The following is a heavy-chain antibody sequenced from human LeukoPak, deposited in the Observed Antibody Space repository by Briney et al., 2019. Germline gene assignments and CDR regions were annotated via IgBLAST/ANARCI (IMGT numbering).Heavy chain of an antibody. CDR1: GFTFSSYA. Sequence: GGSLRLSCAASGFTFSSYAMSWVRQAPGKGLEWVSAISGSGGSTYYADSVKGRFTISRDNSKNTLYLQMNSLRAEGTAVYYCAKGPTIAVAGTWDYWGQGTLVTVSS. J-gene: IGHJ4*02. CDR3: AKGPTIAVAGTWDY. V-gene: IGHV3-23*01. CDR2: ISGSGGST. D-gene: IGHD6-19*01.